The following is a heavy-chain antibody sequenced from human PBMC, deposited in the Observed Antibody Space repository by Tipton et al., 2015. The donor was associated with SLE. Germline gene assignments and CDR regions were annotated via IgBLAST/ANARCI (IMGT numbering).Heavy chain of an antibody. CDR3: ARSLITIFGVLDY. D-gene: IGHD3-3*01. CDR2: IYPGYSDT. Sequence: QLVQSGAEVKKPGESVKISCKGSEDNFTNYWIAWVRQMPGKGLEWMGIIYPGYSDTSYIPSFQGQVTISADKSDKTAYLQWSSLKASDTAMYYCARSLITIFGVLDYWGQGTLVTVSS. CDR1: EDNFTNYW. V-gene: IGHV5-51*01. J-gene: IGHJ4*02.